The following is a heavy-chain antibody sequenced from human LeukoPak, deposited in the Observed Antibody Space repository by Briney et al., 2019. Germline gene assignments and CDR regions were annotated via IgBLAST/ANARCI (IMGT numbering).Heavy chain of an antibody. D-gene: IGHD4-17*01. CDR2: IYYSGST. Sequence: SETLSLTCTVSGGSISSYYWSWLRQPPGKGLEWIGYIYYSGSTNYNPSLKSRVTISVDTSKNQFSLKLSSVTAADTAVYYCARGHYGDYSYWGQGTLVTVSS. CDR3: ARGHYGDYSY. V-gene: IGHV4-59*01. J-gene: IGHJ4*02. CDR1: GGSISSYY.